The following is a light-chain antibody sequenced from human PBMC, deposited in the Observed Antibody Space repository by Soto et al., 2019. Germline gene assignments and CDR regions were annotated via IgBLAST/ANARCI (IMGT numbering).Light chain of an antibody. J-gene: IGLJ3*02. Sequence: QPVLTQPPSVSGAPGQRVTISCTGSSSNIGAGYDVHWYQQLPGTAPKLLISDNTNRPSGVPDRFSASKSGTSASLAITGLQAEDEADYYCQSYDSILDGFWVFGGGTQLTVL. CDR3: QSYDSILDGFWV. V-gene: IGLV1-40*01. CDR1: SSNIGAGYD. CDR2: DNT.